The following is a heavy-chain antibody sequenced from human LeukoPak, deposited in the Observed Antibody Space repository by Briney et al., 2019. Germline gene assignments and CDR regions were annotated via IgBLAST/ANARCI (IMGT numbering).Heavy chain of an antibody. CDR1: GYTFTSYG. Sequence: ASVKVSCKASGYTFTSYGISWVRQAPGQGLEWMGWISAYNGNTNYAQKLQGRVTMTTDTSTSTAYMELRSLRSDDTAVYYCARDLRSSTSRYYYYMDVWGIGTTVTVSS. V-gene: IGHV1-18*01. J-gene: IGHJ6*03. D-gene: IGHD6-13*01. CDR3: ARDLRSSTSRYYYYMDV. CDR2: ISAYNGNT.